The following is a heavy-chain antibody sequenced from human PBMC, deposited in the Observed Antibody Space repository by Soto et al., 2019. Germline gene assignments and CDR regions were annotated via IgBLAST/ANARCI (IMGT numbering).Heavy chain of an antibody. J-gene: IGHJ6*02. CDR2: IYSGGST. V-gene: IGHV3-66*01. D-gene: IGHD3-9*01. Sequence: GGSLRLSCAASGFTVSSNYMSWVRQAPGKGLEWVSVIYSGGSTYYADSVKGRFTISRDNSKNTLYLQMNSLRAEDTAVYYCAREPPERYYDILTGPSRTDYYYYYGMDVWGQGTTVTVSS. CDR1: GFTVSSNY. CDR3: AREPPERYYDILTGPSRTDYYYYYGMDV.